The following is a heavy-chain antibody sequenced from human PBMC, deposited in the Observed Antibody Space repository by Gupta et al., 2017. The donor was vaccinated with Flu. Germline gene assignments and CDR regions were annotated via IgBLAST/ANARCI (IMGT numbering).Heavy chain of an antibody. D-gene: IGHD1-26*01. J-gene: IGHJ4*02. CDR3: AKDRGGYSDLSG. Sequence: QVQLVESGGGVVQPGRSLRLSCAASGFTFSSYGMHWVRQAPGKGLEWVAVISYDGSNKYYADSVKGRFTISRDNSKNTLYLQMNSLRAEDTAVYYCAKDRGGYSDLSGWGQGTLVTVSS. V-gene: IGHV3-30*18. CDR1: GFTFSSYG. CDR2: ISYDGSNK.